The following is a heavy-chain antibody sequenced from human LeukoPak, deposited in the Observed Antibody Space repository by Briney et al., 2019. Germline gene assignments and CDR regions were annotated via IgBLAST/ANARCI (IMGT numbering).Heavy chain of an antibody. J-gene: IGHJ4*02. D-gene: IGHD6-19*01. CDR3: ASTPVAGTKLFDY. V-gene: IGHV3-23*01. CDR2: ISGSGGST. Sequence: PGGSLRLSCAASGFTFSSSAMRWVRQTPGKGLEWVSSISGSGGSTYYADSVKGRFTISRDNSKNTLYLQMNSLRAEDTAVYYCASTPVAGTKLFDYWGQGTLVTVSS. CDR1: GFTFSSSA.